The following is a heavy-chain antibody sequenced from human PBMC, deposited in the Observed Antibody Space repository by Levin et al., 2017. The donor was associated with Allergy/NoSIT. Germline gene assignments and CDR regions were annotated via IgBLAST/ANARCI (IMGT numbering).Heavy chain of an antibody. Sequence: GGSLRLSCTASGYIFTTSWIAWVRQTPGKGLEWMGIIYPDDSEIRYSPSFKGQVTISADRSISTVYLQLTSLKASDTAIYYCARHSVATLTDYYGMDVWGPGTTVTVSS. CDR3: ARHSVATLTDYYGMDV. CDR2: IYPDDSEI. CDR1: GYIFTTSW. V-gene: IGHV5-51*01. J-gene: IGHJ6*02. D-gene: IGHD2-15*01.